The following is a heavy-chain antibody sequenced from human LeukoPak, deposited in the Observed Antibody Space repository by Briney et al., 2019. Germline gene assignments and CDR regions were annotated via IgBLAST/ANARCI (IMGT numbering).Heavy chain of an antibody. Sequence: GGSLRLSCVAAGFCVSGQWMSWVRQAQGKGLDWVATIKGDGNQKLYVDSVKARFTISRDDADNSLQLQMNSLREEDTAVYYCAKDALEKWGQGTLVSVSS. V-gene: IGHV3-7*01. CDR1: GFCVSGQW. CDR2: IKGDGNQK. J-gene: IGHJ4*02. CDR3: AKDALEK. D-gene: IGHD3-16*01.